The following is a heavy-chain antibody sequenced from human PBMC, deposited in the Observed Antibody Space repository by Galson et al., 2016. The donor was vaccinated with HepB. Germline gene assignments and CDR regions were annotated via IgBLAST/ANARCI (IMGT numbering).Heavy chain of an antibody. CDR2: INDTPDRT. D-gene: IGHD3-16*01. Sequence: LRLSCAASGFTFRFSNYAMTWVRQAPGKGLEWVSAINDTPDRTYYADSVKGRFTISRDNSKSTVLLQMNNLRVEDTAVYFCVKKKVPLFWLRIYFDSWGQGTLVTVSS. V-gene: IGHV3-23*01. J-gene: IGHJ4*02. CDR1: GFTFRFSNYA. CDR3: VKKKVPLFWLRIYFDS.